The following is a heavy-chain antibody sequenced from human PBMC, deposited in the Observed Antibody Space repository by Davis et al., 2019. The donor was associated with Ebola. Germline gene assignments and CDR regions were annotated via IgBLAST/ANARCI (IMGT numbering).Heavy chain of an antibody. V-gene: IGHV3-7*01. CDR1: GFTFSSYW. CDR2: INQDGSET. D-gene: IGHD3-22*01. Sequence: GGSLRLSCAASGFTFSSYWMSWVRQAPGKGLEWVANINQDGSETYYVDSVKGRFTVSRDNAKNSLYLQMNSLRDEDTAVYYCARGEISGYYRIHWFDAWGQGTLVTVSS. J-gene: IGHJ5*02. CDR3: ARGEISGYYRIHWFDA.